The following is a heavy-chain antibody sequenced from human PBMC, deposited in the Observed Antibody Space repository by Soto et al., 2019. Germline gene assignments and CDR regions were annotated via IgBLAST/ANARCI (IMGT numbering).Heavy chain of an antibody. V-gene: IGHV5-51*01. CDR2: IYPGDSDT. J-gene: IGHJ3*02. CDR3: ASPEYYYDSSGYYYVSAFDI. CDR1: GYSFTSYW. Sequence: GESLKISCKGSGYSFTSYWIGWVRQMPGKGLEWMGIIYPGDSDTRYSPSFQGQVTISADKSISTAYLQWSSLKASDTAMYYCASPEYYYDSSGYYYVSAFDIWGQGTMVTVSS. D-gene: IGHD3-22*01.